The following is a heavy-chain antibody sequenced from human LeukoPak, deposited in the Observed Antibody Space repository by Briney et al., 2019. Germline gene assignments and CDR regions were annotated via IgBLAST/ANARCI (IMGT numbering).Heavy chain of an antibody. D-gene: IGHD3-16*01. V-gene: IGHV1-18*01. CDR3: ATFRGQSPLYYYYGMDV. CDR1: GYTFTSYG. Sequence: GASVKVSCKASGYTFTSYGISWVRQAPGQGLEWMGWISAYNGNTNYAQKLQGRVTMTTDTSTSTAYMELRSLRSDDTAVYYCATFRGQSPLYYYYGMDVWGQGTTVTVSS. J-gene: IGHJ6*02. CDR2: ISAYNGNT.